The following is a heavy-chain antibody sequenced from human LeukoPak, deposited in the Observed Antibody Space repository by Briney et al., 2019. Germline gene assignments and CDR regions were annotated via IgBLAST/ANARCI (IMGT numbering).Heavy chain of an antibody. CDR3: ARAPNIADYEY. CDR1: GGSISSADYY. V-gene: IGHV4-30-2*01. J-gene: IGHJ4*02. D-gene: IGHD6-13*01. Sequence: PSQTLSLTCTVSGGSISSADYYWAWIRQPPGKGLEWIGYIYQSGSASYNPSLKSRVIISIDWSKNQFSLELSSVTAADTAVYYCARAPNIADYEYWGQGTLVTVSS. CDR2: IYQSGSA.